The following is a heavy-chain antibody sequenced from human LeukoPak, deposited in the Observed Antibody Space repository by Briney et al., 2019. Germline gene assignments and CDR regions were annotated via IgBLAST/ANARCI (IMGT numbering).Heavy chain of an antibody. D-gene: IGHD6-13*01. V-gene: IGHV4-59*01. CDR3: ARGGRIAAAGFDY. Sequence: SETLSLTCTVSGGSISSYYWGWIRQPPGKGLEWIGYIYYSGSTNYNPSLKSRVTISVDTSKNQFSLKLSSVTAADTAVYYCARGGRIAAAGFDYWGQGTLVTVSS. J-gene: IGHJ4*02. CDR1: GGSISSYY. CDR2: IYYSGST.